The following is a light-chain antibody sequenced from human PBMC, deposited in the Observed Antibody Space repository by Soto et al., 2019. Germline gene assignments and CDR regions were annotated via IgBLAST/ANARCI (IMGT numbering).Light chain of an antibody. CDR2: RDD. V-gene: IGLV6-57*03. Sequence: NFMLTQPNSVSESPGKTITISCARDRGSVASNYVQWFQQRPGSAPTTLIYRDDQRPSGVPDRFSASVDSSSNSASLTSSGLKTEDEAVYYCQSYDRTNVVFGGGTKLTVL. CDR1: RGSVASNY. J-gene: IGLJ2*01. CDR3: QSYDRTNVV.